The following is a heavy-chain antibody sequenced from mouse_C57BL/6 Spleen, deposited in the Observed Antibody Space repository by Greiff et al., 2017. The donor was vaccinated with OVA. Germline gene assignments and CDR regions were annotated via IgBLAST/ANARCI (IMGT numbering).Heavy chain of an antibody. CDR3: ARHEDYDGYYYAMDY. CDR1: GFTFSDYY. J-gene: IGHJ4*01. D-gene: IGHD2-4*01. Sequence: EVKVEESGGGLVQPGGSLKLSCAASGFTFSDYYMYWVRQTPEKRLEWVAYISNGGGSTYYPDTVKGRFTISRDNAKNTLYLQMSRLKSEDTAMYYCARHEDYDGYYYAMDYWGQGTSVTVSS. V-gene: IGHV5-12*01. CDR2: ISNGGGST.